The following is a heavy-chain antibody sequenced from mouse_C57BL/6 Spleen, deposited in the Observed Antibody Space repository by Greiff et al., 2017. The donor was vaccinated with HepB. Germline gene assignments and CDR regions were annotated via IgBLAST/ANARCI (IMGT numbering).Heavy chain of an antibody. V-gene: IGHV1-55*01. CDR3: ARERTGGHYYFDY. Sequence: QVQLQQSGAELVKPGASVKMSCKASGYTFTSYWITWVKQRPGQGLEWIGDIYPGSGSTNYNEKFKSKATLTVDTSSSTAYMELSSLTSEDSAVYYCARERTGGHYYFDYWGQGTTLTVSS. CDR1: GYTFTSYW. CDR2: IYPGSGST. D-gene: IGHD1-2*01. J-gene: IGHJ2*01.